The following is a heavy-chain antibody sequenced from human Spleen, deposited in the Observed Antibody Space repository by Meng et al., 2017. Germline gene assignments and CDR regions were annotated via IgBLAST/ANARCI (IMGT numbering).Heavy chain of an antibody. CDR3: ATGLYYYGMDV. CDR1: GYTFTSYW. Sequence: GESLKISCKGSGYTFTSYWIAWVRQMPGKGLEYMGIIYPAGSDTRYSPSFQGQVTISADKSINTAYLQWSSLKASDTAMYHCATGLYYYGMDVWGQGTTVTVSS. J-gene: IGHJ6*02. CDR2: IYPAGSDT. V-gene: IGHV5-51*01. D-gene: IGHD1-14*01.